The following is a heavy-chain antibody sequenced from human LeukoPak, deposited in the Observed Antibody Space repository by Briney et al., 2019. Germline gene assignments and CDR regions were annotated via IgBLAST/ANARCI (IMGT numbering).Heavy chain of an antibody. CDR2: IDRSGGTA. Sequence: GGSLRLSCVASGFTFNNFQMNWVRQAPGKGLEWIAYIDRSGGTAYYADFVKRRFTISRDNAKNSLYLQMDSLTGEDTAVYYCARDGTTDRYNWFDSWGQGTLVTVSS. J-gene: IGHJ5*01. CDR1: GFTFNNFQ. D-gene: IGHD1-7*01. V-gene: IGHV3-48*03. CDR3: ARDGTTDRYNWFDS.